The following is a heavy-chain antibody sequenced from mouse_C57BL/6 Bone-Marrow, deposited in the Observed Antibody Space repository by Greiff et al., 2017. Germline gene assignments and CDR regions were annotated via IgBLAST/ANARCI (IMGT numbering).Heavy chain of an antibody. CDR3: ARGYYSNYGYFDV. CDR1: GYSITSGYY. Sequence: VQLKESGPGLVKPSQSLSLTCSVTGYSITSGYYWNWIRQFPGNKLEWMGYISYDGSNNYNPSLKNRISITRDTSKNQFFLKLNSVTTEDTATYDCARGYYSNYGYFDVWGTGTTVTVSS. CDR2: ISYDGSN. D-gene: IGHD2-5*01. J-gene: IGHJ1*03. V-gene: IGHV3-6*01.